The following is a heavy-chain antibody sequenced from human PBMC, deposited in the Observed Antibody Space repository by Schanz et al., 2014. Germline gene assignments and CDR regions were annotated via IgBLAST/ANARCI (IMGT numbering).Heavy chain of an antibody. D-gene: IGHD6-25*01. CDR3: VRWAAS. J-gene: IGHJ5*02. CDR1: GFTYSSYC. Sequence: EVQLVESGGGLVQPGGSLRLSCAASGFTYSSYCMHWVRQAPGKGLVWVSTIDTAGSNTSYVDSVKGRFTISRANAKNPLYPQMSRRRVKNMAVYYCVRWAASWGPGALVTVSS. V-gene: IGHV3-74*01. CDR2: IDTAGSNT.